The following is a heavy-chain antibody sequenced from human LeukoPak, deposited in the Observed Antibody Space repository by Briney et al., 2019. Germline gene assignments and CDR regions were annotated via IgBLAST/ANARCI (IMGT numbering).Heavy chain of an antibody. J-gene: IGHJ4*02. D-gene: IGHD3-10*01. Sequence: PSETLSLTCTVSGGSISSSSYYWGWIRQPPGKGLEWIGYIYYSGSTNYNPSLKSRVTISVDTSKNQFSLKLSSVTAADTAVYYCARGVESLGSFFDYWGQGTLVTVSS. V-gene: IGHV4-61*05. CDR1: GGSISSSSYY. CDR3: ARGVESLGSFFDY. CDR2: IYYSGST.